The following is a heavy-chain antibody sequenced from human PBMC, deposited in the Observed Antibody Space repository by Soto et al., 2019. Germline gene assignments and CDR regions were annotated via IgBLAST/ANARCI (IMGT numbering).Heavy chain of an antibody. V-gene: IGHV4-4*07. D-gene: IGHD3-3*01. J-gene: IGHJ4*02. CDR3: ARGIVDFWSGRHYFDY. Sequence: SETLSLTCTVSGGSISYYWSWIRQPSGKGLEWIGRIYTSGSTNYNPSLKSRVTMSIDTSKNQFSLKLTSVTAADTAVYFCARGIVDFWSGRHYFDYWGQGTLVTVSS. CDR1: GGSISYY. CDR2: IYTSGST.